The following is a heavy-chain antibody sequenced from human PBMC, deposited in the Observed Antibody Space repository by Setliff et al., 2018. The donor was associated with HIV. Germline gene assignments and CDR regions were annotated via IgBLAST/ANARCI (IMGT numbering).Heavy chain of an antibody. J-gene: IGHJ4*02. CDR1: GFTFSSYV. CDR3: ARVFQSYFFDF. CDR2: MSTGGGIK. D-gene: IGHD3-3*01. Sequence: PGGSLRISCAATGFTFSSYVLHWVRQAPGKGLEWVAVMSTGGGIKICADSVKGRFTISRDNSRNTLFLQMDNLRPEDTATYYCARVFQSYFFDFWGQGTLVTVSS. V-gene: IGHV3-30-3*01.